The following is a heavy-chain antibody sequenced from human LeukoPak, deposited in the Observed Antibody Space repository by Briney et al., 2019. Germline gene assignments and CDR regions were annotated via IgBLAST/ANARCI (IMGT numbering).Heavy chain of an antibody. V-gene: IGHV1-69*05. CDR1: GGTFSSYA. CDR2: IIPIFGTA. D-gene: IGHD3-22*01. J-gene: IGHJ4*02. Sequence: SVKVSCKASGGTFSSYAISWVRQAPGQGLEWMGGIIPIFGTANYAQKFQGRVTITTDESTSTAYMELSSLRSEDTAVYYCACNYYDSSGYPEYYFDYWGQGILVTVSS. CDR3: ACNYYDSSGYPEYYFDY.